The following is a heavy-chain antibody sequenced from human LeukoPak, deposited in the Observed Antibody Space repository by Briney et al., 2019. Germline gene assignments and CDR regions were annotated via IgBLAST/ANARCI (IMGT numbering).Heavy chain of an antibody. D-gene: IGHD6-13*01. CDR1: GFTFSSYS. CDR2: ISSSSSTI. CDR3: ARDSDQKHSPFDY. J-gene: IGHJ4*02. V-gene: IGHV3-48*01. Sequence: GGSLRLSCAASGFTFSSYSMNWVRQAPGKGLEWVSYISSSSSTIYYADSVKGRFTISRDNAKNSLYLQMNSLRAEDTAVYYCARDSDQKHSPFDYWGQGTLVTVSS.